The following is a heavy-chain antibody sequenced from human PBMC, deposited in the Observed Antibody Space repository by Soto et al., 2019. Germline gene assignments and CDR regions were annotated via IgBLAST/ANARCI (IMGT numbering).Heavy chain of an antibody. Sequence: GASVKVSCKASGYTFTSYDINWVRQATGQGLEWMGWMNPNSGNTGYAQKFQGRVTMTRNTSISTAYMELSSLRSEDTAVYYRAILRSSWTDGPRDYYYYYGMDVWGQGTTVTVSS. V-gene: IGHV1-8*01. D-gene: IGHD6-13*01. J-gene: IGHJ6*02. CDR1: GYTFTSYD. CDR3: AILRSSWTDGPRDYYYYYGMDV. CDR2: MNPNSGNT.